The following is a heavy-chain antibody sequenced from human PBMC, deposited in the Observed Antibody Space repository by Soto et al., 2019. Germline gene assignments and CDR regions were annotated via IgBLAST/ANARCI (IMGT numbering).Heavy chain of an antibody. CDR2: INAGRGST. CDR1: GYTFTSYA. V-gene: IGHV1-46*01. D-gene: IGHD1-1*01. J-gene: IGHJ4*02. CDR3: ARISNSLPDY. Sequence: ASVKVSCKASGYTFTSYAMHWVRQAPGQRLEWMGMINAGRGSTTYAQKFQGRVTMTRDTSTSTVYMELDSLRSGDTAVYFCARISNSLPDYWGQGTLVTVSS.